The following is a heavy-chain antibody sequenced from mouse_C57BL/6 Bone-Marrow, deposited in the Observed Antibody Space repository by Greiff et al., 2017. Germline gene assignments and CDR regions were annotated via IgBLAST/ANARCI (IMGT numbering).Heavy chain of an antibody. D-gene: IGHD1-1*02. J-gene: IGHJ2*01. V-gene: IGHV1-15*01. Sequence: VKLVESGAELVRPGASVTLSCKASGYTFTDYEMHWVKQTPVHGLEWIGAIDPETGGTAYNQKFKGKAILTADKSSSTAYMELRSLTSEDSAVYYCTRDTDGGGFDYWGQGTTLTVSS. CDR1: GYTFTDYE. CDR2: IDPETGGT. CDR3: TRDTDGGGFDY.